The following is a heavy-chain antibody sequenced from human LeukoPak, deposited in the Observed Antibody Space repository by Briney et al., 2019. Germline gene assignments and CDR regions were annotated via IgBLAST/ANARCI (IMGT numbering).Heavy chain of an antibody. D-gene: IGHD1-26*01. CDR2: INPSGGST. Sequence: ASVKVSCKASGYTFTTYYMHWVRQAPGQGLEWMEIINPSGGSTSYAQEFQGRVTMTRDTSTSTVYMELSSLRSDDTAVYYCARFPWEAYYYYYYMDVWGKGTTVTVSS. CDR1: GYTFTTYY. V-gene: IGHV1-46*01. J-gene: IGHJ6*03. CDR3: ARFPWEAYYYYYYMDV.